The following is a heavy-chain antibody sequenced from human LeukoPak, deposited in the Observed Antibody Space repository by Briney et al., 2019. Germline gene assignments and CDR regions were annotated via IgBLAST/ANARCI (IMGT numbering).Heavy chain of an antibody. Sequence: GGSLRLSCAASGFTFSSYAMSWVRQAPGKGLEWVSAISGSGGSTYYADSVKGRFTISRDNAKNSLYLQMNSLRAEDTAVYYCARDRGSGWYRLIDYWGQGTLVTVS. J-gene: IGHJ4*02. V-gene: IGHV3-23*01. CDR3: ARDRGSGWYRLIDY. D-gene: IGHD6-19*01. CDR1: GFTFSSYA. CDR2: ISGSGGST.